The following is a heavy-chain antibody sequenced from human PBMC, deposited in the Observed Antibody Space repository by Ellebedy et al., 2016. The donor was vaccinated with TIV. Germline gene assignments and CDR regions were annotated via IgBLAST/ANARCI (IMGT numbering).Heavy chain of an antibody. CDR2: IYYSGST. CDR3: ARHVDEYSSSKRFDP. J-gene: IGHJ5*02. V-gene: IGHV4-39*01. D-gene: IGHD6-6*01. Sequence: MPSETLSLTCTVSGGSISSSSYYWGWIRQPPGKGLEWIGSIYYSGSTYYNPSLKRRVTISVDTSKNQFSLKLRSVTAADTAVYYCARHVDEYSSSKRFDPWGQGTLVTVSS. CDR1: GGSISSSSYY.